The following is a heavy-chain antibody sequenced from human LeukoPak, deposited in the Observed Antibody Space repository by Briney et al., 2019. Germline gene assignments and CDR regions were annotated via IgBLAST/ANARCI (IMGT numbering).Heavy chain of an antibody. CDR1: GGSISSYY. D-gene: IGHD6-19*01. V-gene: IGHV4-59*01. CDR3: TRTLSESYYYYGTDV. Sequence: SETLSLTCTVSGGSISSYYWSWIRQPPGKGLEWIGYLYYSGRTNYNPSLKSRVTISVDTSKNQFSLKLSSVSAADTAVYYCTRTLSESYYYYGTDVWGQGTTVTVSS. CDR2: LYYSGRT. J-gene: IGHJ6*02.